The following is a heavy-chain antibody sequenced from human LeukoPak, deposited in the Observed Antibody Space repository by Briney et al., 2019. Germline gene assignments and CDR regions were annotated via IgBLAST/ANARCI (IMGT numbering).Heavy chain of an antibody. J-gene: IGHJ4*02. CDR2: ISFDGNHK. Sequence: GGSLRLSCAPSGFTFSNYAMHWVRQAPGKGLEWVAVISFDGNHKCYADSVKGRFTISRDNSNNTLYLQMSSLRTEDTATYYCARGRSRGGEKLDYWGKGTLVTVYS. CDR1: GFTFSNYA. D-gene: IGHD2-21*01. CDR3: ARGRSRGGEKLDY. V-gene: IGHV3-30*15.